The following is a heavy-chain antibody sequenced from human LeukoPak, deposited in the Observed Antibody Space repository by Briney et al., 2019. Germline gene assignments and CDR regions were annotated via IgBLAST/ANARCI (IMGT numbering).Heavy chain of an antibody. CDR2: ISNSGTTI. Sequence: GGSLRLSCAASGFTFSDYYMMWIRQAPGKGLEWVSYISNSGTTIYYADSVKGRFTISSDNAKNSLYLQMNSLRAEDTAVYYCARDNSGAYGDSGQGTLVTVSS. CDR3: ARDNSGAYGD. V-gene: IGHV3-11*01. J-gene: IGHJ4*02. D-gene: IGHD4-17*01. CDR1: GFTFSDYY.